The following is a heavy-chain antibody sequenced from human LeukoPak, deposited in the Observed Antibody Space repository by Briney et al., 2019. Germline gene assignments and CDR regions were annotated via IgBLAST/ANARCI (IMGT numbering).Heavy chain of an antibody. CDR3: ARGASASPSQFDY. J-gene: IGHJ4*02. CDR2: INTDGSST. CDR1: GFTVSSYW. D-gene: IGHD3-3*01. V-gene: IGHV3-74*01. Sequence: GGSLRLSCAASGFTVSSYWMHWVRQAPGKGLVWVSRINTDGSSTTYADSVKGRFAISRDNAKNTLYLQMNSLRAEDTAVYYCARGASASPSQFDYWGQGTLVTVSS.